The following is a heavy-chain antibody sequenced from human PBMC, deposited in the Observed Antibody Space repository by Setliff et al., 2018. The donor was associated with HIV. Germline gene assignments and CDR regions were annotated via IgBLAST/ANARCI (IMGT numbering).Heavy chain of an antibody. CDR3: ARGGTDTLLAWYFDL. CDR2: INHSGST. CDR1: GGAFSGYY. J-gene: IGHJ2*01. V-gene: IGHV4-34*01. D-gene: IGHD2-21*01. Sequence: SETLSLTCAVYGGAFSGYYWSWIRQPPGKGLEWIGEINHSGSTNYNPSLKSRVTMSVDTSKNQFSLKVSSVTAADTAVYYCARGGTDTLLAWYFDLWGRGTPVTVSS.